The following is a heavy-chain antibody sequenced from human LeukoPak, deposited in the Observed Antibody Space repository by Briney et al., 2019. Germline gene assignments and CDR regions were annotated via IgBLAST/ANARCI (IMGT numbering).Heavy chain of an antibody. CDR3: VGPPYDTSGPSFDY. D-gene: IGHD3-22*01. V-gene: IGHV4-38-2*02. CDR1: GYSISTGYY. J-gene: IGHJ4*02. CDR2: IYHNGST. Sequence: PSETLSLTCTVSGYSISTGYYWGWIRQPPGKGLEWIGSIYHNGSTSYNPSLKSRVTISVDTSKTQFSLKLTSVTAADTAVYYCVGPPYDTSGPSFDYWGQGTLVTVSS.